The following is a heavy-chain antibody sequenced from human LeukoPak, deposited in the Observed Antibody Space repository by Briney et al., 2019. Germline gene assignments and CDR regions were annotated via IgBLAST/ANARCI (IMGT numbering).Heavy chain of an antibody. J-gene: IGHJ4*02. CDR1: GGSISSGDYY. V-gene: IGHV4-30-4*08. CDR3: ARVLLWFEDFDY. CDR2: IYYSGST. D-gene: IGHD3-10*01. Sequence: PSETLSLTCTVSGGSISSGDYYWSWIRQPPGKGLEWIGYIYYSGSTYYNPSLKSRVTISVDTSKNQFSLKLSSVTAADTAVYYCARVLLWFEDFDYWGQGTLVTVSS.